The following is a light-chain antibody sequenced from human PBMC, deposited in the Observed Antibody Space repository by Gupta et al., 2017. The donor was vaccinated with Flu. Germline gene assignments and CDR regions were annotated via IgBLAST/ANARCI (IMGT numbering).Light chain of an antibody. CDR2: GAS. CDR1: QSVSSSY. V-gene: IGKV3-20*01. CDR3: QHYGSSPYT. J-gene: IGKJ2*01. Sequence: EIVLTQSPGTLSLSPGERATLSCRASQSVSSSYLAWYQQKPGQAPRLLIYGASSRATGIPDRFSGSGSGTDFTLTISSLEPEDFAMYYCQHYGSSPYTFGQGTXLEIK.